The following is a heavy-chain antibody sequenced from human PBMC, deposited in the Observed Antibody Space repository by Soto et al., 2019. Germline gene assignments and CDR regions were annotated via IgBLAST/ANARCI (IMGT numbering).Heavy chain of an antibody. CDR3: RRGYDSGGDY. CDR1: GFTFSSYW. CDR2: IKPDGSDK. J-gene: IGHJ4*02. D-gene: IGHD5-12*01. Sequence: EVHLVESGGGLVQPGGSLRLSCAASGFTFSSYWMTWVRQAPGKGLEWVANIKPDGSDKYYEDSMKGRFTISRDNAKNSLYLQMNSLRAEDTAVYYCRRGYDSGGDYWGQGTLVTVSS. V-gene: IGHV3-7*01.